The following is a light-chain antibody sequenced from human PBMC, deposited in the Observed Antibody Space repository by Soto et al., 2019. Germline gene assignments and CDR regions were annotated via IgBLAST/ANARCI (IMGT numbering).Light chain of an antibody. CDR1: QSVSSNF. CDR3: QQYNSSTRT. V-gene: IGKV3-20*01. CDR2: GAS. J-gene: IGKJ1*01. Sequence: EIVFTQSPGTLSLSPGERATLSCRASQSVSSNFLAWYQQKPGQAPRLLIYGASTRATGIQDRFSGSGSGTEFTLTVSRLEPEDFAVYYCQQYNSSTRTFGQGTKVDIK.